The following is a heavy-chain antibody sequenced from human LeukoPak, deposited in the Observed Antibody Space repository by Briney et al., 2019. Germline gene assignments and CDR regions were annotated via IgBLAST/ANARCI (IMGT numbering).Heavy chain of an antibody. V-gene: IGHV3-33*01. D-gene: IGHD2-2*01. CDR1: GFTFTRYG. CDR2: IWHDGSNE. Sequence: GGSRRLSCAAPGFTFTRYGMHWVRQAPGKGLEWVAVIWHDGSNEYYADSAKGRFPIFRDTSKNTLHLQRNSLRAEDMAVYDCARPLVGDALDYWGQGTLVTVSS. J-gene: IGHJ4*02. CDR3: ARPLVGDALDY.